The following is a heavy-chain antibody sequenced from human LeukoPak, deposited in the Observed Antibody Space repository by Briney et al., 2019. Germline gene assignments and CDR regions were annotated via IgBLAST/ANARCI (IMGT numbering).Heavy chain of an antibody. D-gene: IGHD6-19*01. CDR2: IRYDGSNK. CDR3: ATDRIRYSSGWS. V-gene: IGHV3-30*02. J-gene: IGHJ5*02. CDR1: GFTFGSYG. Sequence: GGSLRLSCAASGFTFGSYGMHGVRQAPGKGLEWVAFIRYDGSNKYYADSVKGRFTISRDNSKNTLYLQMNSLRAEDTAVYYCATDRIRYSSGWSWGQGTLVTVSS.